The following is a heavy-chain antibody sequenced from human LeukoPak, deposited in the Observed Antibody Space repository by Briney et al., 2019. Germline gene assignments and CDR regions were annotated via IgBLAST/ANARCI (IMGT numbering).Heavy chain of an antibody. V-gene: IGHV4-34*01. J-gene: IGHJ5*02. CDR2: INHSGST. CDR1: GGSFSGYY. Sequence: PSETLSLTCAVYGGSFSGYYWSWIRQPPGKGLEWIGEINHSGSTNYNPSLKSRVTISVDTSKNQFSLKLSSVTAADTAVYYCARDVAAAGTHWFDPWGQGTLVTVSS. CDR3: ARDVAAAGTHWFDP. D-gene: IGHD6-13*01.